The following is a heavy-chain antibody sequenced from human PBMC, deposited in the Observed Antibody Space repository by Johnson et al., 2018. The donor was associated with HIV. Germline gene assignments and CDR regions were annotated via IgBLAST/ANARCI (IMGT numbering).Heavy chain of an antibody. D-gene: IGHD5-18*01. CDR1: AFTFSSYA. V-gene: IGHV3-33*08. CDR2: IRYDGSHN. CDR3: ARGQVGIQLWFDGFDI. J-gene: IGHJ3*02. Sequence: VQLVESGGGVVQPGRSLRLSCAASAFTFSSYAMHWVRQAPGKGLEWVAGIRYDGSHNYSADSVKGRFPISKDNSRNTLFLPMNSLRAEDMAVYYCARGQVGIQLWFDGFDIWGQGTMVTVSS.